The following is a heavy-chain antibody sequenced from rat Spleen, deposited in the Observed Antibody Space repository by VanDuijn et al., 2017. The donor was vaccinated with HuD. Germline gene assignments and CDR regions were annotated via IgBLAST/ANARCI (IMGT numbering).Heavy chain of an antibody. CDR2: MRYNGDT. D-gene: IGHD1-12*02. Sequence: QVQLKESGPGLVQPSQTLSLTCTVSGFSLTSNGVSWVRHPPGKGLEWMGRMRYNGDTSYNSALKSRLSISRDTSKSQVFLKMNSLQTDDTAIYFCTRSDYYYDGTYYNYVMDAWGQGASVTVSS. V-gene: IGHV2-63*01. CDR3: TRSDYYYDGTYYNYVMDA. CDR1: GFSLTSNG. J-gene: IGHJ4*01.